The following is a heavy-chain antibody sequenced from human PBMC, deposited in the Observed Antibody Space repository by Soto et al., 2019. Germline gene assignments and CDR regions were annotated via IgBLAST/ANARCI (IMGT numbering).Heavy chain of an antibody. D-gene: IGHD2-21*02. CDR3: ASRNCGGDCYSHFDS. V-gene: IGHV5-10-1*01. Sequence: PGESLKISYKGSGYSFSSYWISWVRQMPGKGLEWMGRIDPNDSETKYSPSFEGQVTISADRSINTAYLEWSSLKAADTAMYYCASRNCGGDCYSHFDSWGQGALVTVSS. CDR1: GYSFSSYW. CDR2: IDPNDSET. J-gene: IGHJ4*02.